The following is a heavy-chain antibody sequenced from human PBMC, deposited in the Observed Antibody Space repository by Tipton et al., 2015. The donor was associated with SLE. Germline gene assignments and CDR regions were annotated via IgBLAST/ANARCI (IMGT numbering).Heavy chain of an antibody. J-gene: IGHJ4*02. D-gene: IGHD1-26*01. Sequence: LRLSCAVYGGSFSGYYWSWIRQPPGKGLEWIGEINHSGSTNYNPSLKSRVTISVDTSKNQFSLKLSSVTAADTAVYYCARVGVGAIDYWGQGTLVTVSS. CDR3: ARVGVGAIDY. CDR2: INHSGST. CDR1: GGSFSGYY. V-gene: IGHV4-34*01.